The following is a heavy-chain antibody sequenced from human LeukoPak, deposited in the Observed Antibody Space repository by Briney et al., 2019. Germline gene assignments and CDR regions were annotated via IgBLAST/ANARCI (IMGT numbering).Heavy chain of an antibody. D-gene: IGHD3-10*01. CDR1: GFAFSNYA. V-gene: IGHV3-23*01. CDR2: LSGGGDSR. Sequence: SGGSLRLFCAASGFAFSNYAMSWVRQAPGKGLEWVSSLSGGGDSRYYADSVMGRFTISRDNSKNTLYLQMNSLRAEDTAVYYCAKAVRSMVTGGGYFDSWGQGTLVTVSS. CDR3: AKAVRSMVTGGGYFDS. J-gene: IGHJ4*02.